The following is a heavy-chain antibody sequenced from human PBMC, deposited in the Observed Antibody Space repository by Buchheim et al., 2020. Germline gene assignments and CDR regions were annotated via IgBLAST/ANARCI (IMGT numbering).Heavy chain of an antibody. J-gene: IGHJ6*02. CDR3: ARDPYSSSPGGDYYYYYGMDV. CDR2: ISYDGSNK. Sequence: QVQLVESGGGVVQPGRSLRLPCAASGFTFSSYAMHWVRQAPGKGLEWVAVISYDGSNKYYADSVKGRFTISRDNSKNTLYLQMSSLRAEDTAVYYCARDPYSSSPGGDYYYYYGMDVWGQGTT. CDR1: GFTFSSYA. V-gene: IGHV3-30-3*01. D-gene: IGHD6-6*01.